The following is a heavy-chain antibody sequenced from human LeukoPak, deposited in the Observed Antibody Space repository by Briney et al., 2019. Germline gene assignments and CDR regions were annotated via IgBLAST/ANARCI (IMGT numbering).Heavy chain of an antibody. Sequence: PSETLSLTCSVSGYSISSGYYWGWIRQPPGKGLEWIGSMYHSGSTYYNPSLKSRVTISVDTSKNQFSLKLRSVTAADTAVYYCARVSIMIFGAVILPSRFDPWGQGTLVIVSS. CDR2: MYHSGST. D-gene: IGHD3/OR15-3a*01. J-gene: IGHJ5*02. CDR3: ARVSIMIFGAVILPSRFDP. V-gene: IGHV4-38-2*02. CDR1: GYSISSGYY.